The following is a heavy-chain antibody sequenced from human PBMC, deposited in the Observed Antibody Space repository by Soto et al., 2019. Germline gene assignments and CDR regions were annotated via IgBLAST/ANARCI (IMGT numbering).Heavy chain of an antibody. Sequence: QVQLVESGGGVVQPGRSLRLSCAASGFTFSSYAIHWVRQAPGKGLEWVAVISYDGSSNYYEDSVKGRFTISRDNSKNTLYLQMNSLRTEDTAVYYCARSVRSGWYYGDCWGQGTLVTVSS. CDR2: ISYDGSSN. CDR1: GFTFSSYA. D-gene: IGHD6-19*01. CDR3: ARSVRSGWYYGDC. J-gene: IGHJ4*02. V-gene: IGHV3-30*04.